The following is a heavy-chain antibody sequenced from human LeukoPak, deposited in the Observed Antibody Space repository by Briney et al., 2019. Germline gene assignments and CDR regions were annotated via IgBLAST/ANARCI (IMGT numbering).Heavy chain of an antibody. CDR2: IWYDGSNK. V-gene: IGHV3-33*08. J-gene: IGHJ4*02. CDR3: ARDFSSSSSA. Sequence: GGSLRRSCAASGFTFSSYGMHWVRQAPGKGLEWVAVIWYDGSNKYYADSVKGRFTISRDNPKNTLYLQMNSLRAEDTAVYYCARDFSSSSSAWGQGTLVTVSS. D-gene: IGHD6-6*01. CDR1: GFTFSSYG.